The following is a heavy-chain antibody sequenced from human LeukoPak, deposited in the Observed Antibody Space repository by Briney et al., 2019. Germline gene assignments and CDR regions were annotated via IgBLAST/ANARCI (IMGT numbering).Heavy chain of an antibody. CDR2: ISSSSSYI. J-gene: IGHJ4*02. CDR3: ARAHNWKYGSFDF. Sequence: GGSLRLSCAASGFTVSSNCMSWVRQAPGKGLEWVSCISSSSSYIYYADSVKGRFTISRDNAKNSLYLQMNSLRAEDTAVYYCARAHNWKYGSFDFWGQGTLVTVSS. CDR1: GFTVSSNC. V-gene: IGHV3-21*01. D-gene: IGHD1-7*01.